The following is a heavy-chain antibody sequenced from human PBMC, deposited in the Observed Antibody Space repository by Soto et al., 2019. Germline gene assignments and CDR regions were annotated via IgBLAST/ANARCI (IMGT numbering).Heavy chain of an antibody. Sequence: SQTLSLTCGISWGSISCNCAAWNWIRPSPSRGLEWLGRTYYRSKWYNDYAVSVKSRITINPDTSKNQFSLQLNSVTPEDTAVYYCAGYDSSGYYSYDAFDIWGQGTMVTVSS. J-gene: IGHJ3*02. CDR2: TYYRSKWYN. D-gene: IGHD3-22*01. CDR1: WGSISCNCAA. V-gene: IGHV6-1*01. CDR3: AGYDSSGYYSYDAFDI.